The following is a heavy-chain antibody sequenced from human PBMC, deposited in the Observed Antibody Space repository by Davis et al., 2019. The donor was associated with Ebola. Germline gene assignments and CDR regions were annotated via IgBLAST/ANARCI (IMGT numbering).Heavy chain of an antibody. Sequence: GESLKISCAASKFTLSSYWMSWVRQAPGKGLEWVANIKQDGSEKYYVDSVKGRFTISRDNAKNSLYLQMNSLRADDTAVYYCAKGLGASDWYAFDYWGQRALVTVSS. CDR2: IKQDGSEK. CDR3: AKGLGASDWYAFDY. J-gene: IGHJ4*02. V-gene: IGHV3-7*03. D-gene: IGHD6-19*01. CDR1: KFTLSSYW.